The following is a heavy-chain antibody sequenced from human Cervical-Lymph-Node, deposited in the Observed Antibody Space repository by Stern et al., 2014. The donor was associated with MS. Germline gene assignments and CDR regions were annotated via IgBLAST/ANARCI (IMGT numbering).Heavy chain of an antibody. J-gene: IGHJ4*02. CDR2: IYWDDQK. CDR1: GFSLSTSGLG. Sequence: ESGPALVKPTQTLTLTCTFSGFSLSTSGLGVGWIRQPPGEALEWLAYIYWDDQKRYSPSRKIRLTITKDTSKNQVVLTLTNVDPVDTATYYCAHRTAGPFDYWGQGTLVTVSS. V-gene: IGHV2-5*02. CDR3: AHRTAGPFDY.